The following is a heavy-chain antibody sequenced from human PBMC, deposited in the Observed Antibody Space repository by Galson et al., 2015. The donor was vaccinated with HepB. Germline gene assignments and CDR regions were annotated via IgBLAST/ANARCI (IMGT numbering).Heavy chain of an antibody. D-gene: IGHD6-19*01. CDR2: IYSGGST. CDR3: ARAILSLRIAVAGPVYGMDV. CDR1: GFTVNSNY. V-gene: IGHV3-66*01. J-gene: IGHJ6*02. Sequence: SLRLSCAASGFTVNSNYMSWVRQAPGKGLEWVSVIYSGGSTYYADSVKGRFTIYRDKSKNTLYLQMNSLRAEDTAVYYCARAILSLRIAVAGPVYGMDVWGQGTTVTVSS.